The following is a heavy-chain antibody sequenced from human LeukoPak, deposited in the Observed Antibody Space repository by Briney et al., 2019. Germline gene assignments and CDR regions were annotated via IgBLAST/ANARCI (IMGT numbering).Heavy chain of an antibody. CDR2: INPNSGGT. CDR1: GYTFTGYY. CDR3: ARELGHYYGMDV. Sequence: ASVKVSCKASGYTFTGYYMHWVRQAPGQGLEWMGWINPNSGGTNYAQKFQGRVTMTRDTSTSTAYMELSRLRSDDTAVYYCARELGHYYGMDVWGQGTTVTVSS. V-gene: IGHV1-2*02. J-gene: IGHJ6*02. D-gene: IGHD3-10*01.